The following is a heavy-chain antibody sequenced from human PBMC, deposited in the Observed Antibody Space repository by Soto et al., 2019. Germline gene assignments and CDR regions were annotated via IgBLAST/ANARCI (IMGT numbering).Heavy chain of an antibody. CDR1: GGSISSYY. J-gene: IGHJ5*02. V-gene: IGHV4-59*01. Sequence: SETLSLTCTGSGGSISSYYWSWIRQPPGKGLEWIGYIYYSGSTNYNPSLKSRVTISVDTSKNQFSLKLSSVTAADTAVYYCASSITSGYCSSTSCYTGGWFDPWGQGTLVTVSS. CDR3: ASSITSGYCSSTSCYTGGWFDP. CDR2: IYYSGST. D-gene: IGHD2-2*02.